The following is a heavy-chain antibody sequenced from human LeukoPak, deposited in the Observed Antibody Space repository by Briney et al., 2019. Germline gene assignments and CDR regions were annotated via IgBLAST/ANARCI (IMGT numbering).Heavy chain of an antibody. CDR3: ARGIAAAGTWLDY. CDR1: GFTFSSYG. D-gene: IGHD6-13*01. V-gene: IGHV3-33*01. Sequence: GGSLRLSCAASGFTFSSYGMHWVRQAPGKGLEWVAVIWYDGSNKYYADSVKGRFTISRDNSKNTLYLQMNSLRAEDTAVYYCARGIAAAGTWLDYWGQGTLVTVSP. J-gene: IGHJ4*02. CDR2: IWYDGSNK.